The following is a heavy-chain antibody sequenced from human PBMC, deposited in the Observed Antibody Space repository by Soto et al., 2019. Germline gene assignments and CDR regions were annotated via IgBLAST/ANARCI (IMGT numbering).Heavy chain of an antibody. CDR2: IYSGGST. D-gene: IGHD1-26*01. Sequence: GGSLRLSCAASGFTVSSNYMSWVRQAPGKGLEWVSVIYSGGSTYYADSVKGRFTISRDNSKNTLYLQMNSLRAEDTAVYYCARDSGSYGHAFDIWGQGTMVTVSS. CDR1: GFTVSSNY. J-gene: IGHJ3*02. V-gene: IGHV3-53*01. CDR3: ARDSGSYGHAFDI.